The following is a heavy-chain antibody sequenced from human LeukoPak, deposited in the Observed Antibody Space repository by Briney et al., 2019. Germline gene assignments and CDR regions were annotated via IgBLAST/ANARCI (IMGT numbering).Heavy chain of an antibody. D-gene: IGHD1-26*01. J-gene: IGHJ6*02. V-gene: IGHV4-59*01. Sequence: ETLSLTCSVSDGSINSYYWNWIRRPPGKGLEWIGYIYYNGNTNYSPSLKSRVTMSVDASKNLFSLKVSSVTAADTAVYYCARGRSNYYGMDVWGQGTTVTVSS. CDR3: ARGRSNYYGMDV. CDR2: IYYNGNT. CDR1: DGSINSYY.